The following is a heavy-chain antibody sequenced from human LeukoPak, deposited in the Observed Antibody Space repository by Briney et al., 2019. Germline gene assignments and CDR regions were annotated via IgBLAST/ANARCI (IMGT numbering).Heavy chain of an antibody. CDR2: IYSGGST. CDR1: GFTVSSNY. D-gene: IGHD3-22*01. Sequence: GGSLRLSCAASGFTVSSNYMRWVRQAPGKGLEWVSVIYSGGSTYYADSVKGRFTISRDNSKNTLYLQMNSLRAEDTAVYYCARVLGYDSGGNNWCDPWGQGTLVTVSS. J-gene: IGHJ5*02. V-gene: IGHV3-66*01. CDR3: ARVLGYDSGGNNWCDP.